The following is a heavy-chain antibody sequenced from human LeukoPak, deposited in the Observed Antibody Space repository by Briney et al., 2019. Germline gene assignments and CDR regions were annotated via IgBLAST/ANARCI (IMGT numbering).Heavy chain of an antibody. CDR3: ARDLRRAFDI. D-gene: IGHD3-16*01. V-gene: IGHV4-34*01. CDR1: GGSFSGYY. CDR2: INHSGST. J-gene: IGHJ3*02. Sequence: PSETLSLTCAVYGGSFSGYYWSWIRQPPGKGLEWIGEINHSGSTNYNPSLKSRVTISVDTSKNQFSLKLSSVTAADTAVYYCARDLRRAFDIWGQGTMVTVSS.